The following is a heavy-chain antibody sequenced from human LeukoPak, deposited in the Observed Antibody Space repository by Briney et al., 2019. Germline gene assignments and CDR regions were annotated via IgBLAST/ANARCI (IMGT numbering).Heavy chain of an antibody. D-gene: IGHD2-2*01. V-gene: IGHV3-7*01. Sequence: GGSLRFSCAASGFTFSSYWMSWVRQAPGKGLEWVANIKQDGSEKYYVDSVKGRFTISRDNAKNSLYLQMNSLRAEDTAVYYCARDDCSSISCYHNWFDPWGQGTLVTVSS. CDR1: GFTFSSYW. J-gene: IGHJ5*02. CDR2: IKQDGSEK. CDR3: ARDDCSSISCYHNWFDP.